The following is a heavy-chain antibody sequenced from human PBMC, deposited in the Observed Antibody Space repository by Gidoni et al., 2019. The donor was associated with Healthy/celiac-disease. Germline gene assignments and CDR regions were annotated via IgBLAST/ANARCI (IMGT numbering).Heavy chain of an antibody. D-gene: IGHD3-3*01. J-gene: IGHJ6*02. CDR2: INSDGSST. Sequence: EVQLVESGGGLVQPGGSLRLSCAASGFTFSSYWMHWVHQAPGKGLVWVSRINSDGSSTSYADSVKGRFTISRDNAKNTLYLQMNSLRAEDTAVYYCARGPYYDFWSGRDYYYGMDVWGQGTTVTVSS. CDR3: ARGPYYDFWSGRDYYYGMDV. V-gene: IGHV3-74*01. CDR1: GFTFSSYW.